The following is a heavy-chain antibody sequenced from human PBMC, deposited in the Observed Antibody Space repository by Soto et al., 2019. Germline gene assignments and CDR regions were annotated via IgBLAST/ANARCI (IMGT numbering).Heavy chain of an antibody. J-gene: IGHJ4*02. CDR2: IDYNGVT. CDR1: GASISSRDYY. Sequence: SETLSLTCSVSGASISSRDYYWGWIRQTPGKGLEWIGNIDYNGVTYYNPSLKSRVTVSKDTSKNQFSLKVASITAADTAIYYCGRVMIGTSRHTDSDYWGQGAQVTVS. D-gene: IGHD2-2*01. CDR3: GRVMIGTSRHTDSDY. V-gene: IGHV4-39*01.